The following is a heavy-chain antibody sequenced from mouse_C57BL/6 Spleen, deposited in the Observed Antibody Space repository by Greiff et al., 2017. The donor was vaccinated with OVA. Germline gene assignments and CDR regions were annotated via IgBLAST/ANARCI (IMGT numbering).Heavy chain of an antibody. CDR1: GYTFTSYW. Sequence: QVQLQQPGAELVRPGSSVKLSCKASGYTFTSYWMHWVKQRPIQGLEWIGNIDPSDSETHSNQKFKDKATLTVDKSSSTAYMQLSSLTSEDSAVYYCARGSDYAMDYWGQGTSVTVSS. CDR2: IDPSDSET. J-gene: IGHJ4*01. CDR3: ARGSDYAMDY. V-gene: IGHV1-52*01.